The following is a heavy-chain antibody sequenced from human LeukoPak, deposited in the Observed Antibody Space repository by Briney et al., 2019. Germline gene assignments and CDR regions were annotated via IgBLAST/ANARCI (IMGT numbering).Heavy chain of an antibody. Sequence: PSETLSLTCAVYGGSFSGYYWSWIRQPPGKGLEWIGEINHSGSTNYNPSLKSRVTISVDTSKNQFSLKLSSVTAADTAVYYCARKYSSGWYNGGDYFDYWGQGTLVTVSS. CDR1: GGSFSGYY. V-gene: IGHV4-34*01. D-gene: IGHD6-19*01. CDR3: ARKYSSGWYNGGDYFDY. J-gene: IGHJ4*02. CDR2: INHSGST.